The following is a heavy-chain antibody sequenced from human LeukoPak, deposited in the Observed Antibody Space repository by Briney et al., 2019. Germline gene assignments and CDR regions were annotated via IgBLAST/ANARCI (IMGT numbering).Heavy chain of an antibody. CDR3: ARGPRKLRVVVVAAIVRGSGFDP. CDR2: ISYDGSNK. Sequence: GGSLRLSCAASGFTFSSYAMHWVRQAPGKGLEWVAVISYDGSNKYYADSVKGRFTISRDNFKNTLYLQMNSLRDEDTAVYYCARGPRKLRVVVVAAIVRGSGFDPWGQGTLVTVSS. J-gene: IGHJ5*02. V-gene: IGHV3-30*04. CDR1: GFTFSSYA. D-gene: IGHD2-15*01.